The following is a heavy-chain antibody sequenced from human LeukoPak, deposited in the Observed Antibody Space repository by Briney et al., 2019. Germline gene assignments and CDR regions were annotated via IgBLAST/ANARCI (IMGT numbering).Heavy chain of an antibody. J-gene: IGHJ4*02. Sequence: GGSLRLSCAASGFTVSSNYMSWVRQAPGKGLEWVSVIYSGGSTYYADSVKGRFTISRDNSKDTLYLQMNSLRAEDTAVYYCARDSEGSGSYHDDYWGQGTLVTVSS. D-gene: IGHD1-26*01. CDR2: IYSGGST. V-gene: IGHV3-66*01. CDR3: ARDSEGSGSYHDDY. CDR1: GFTVSSNY.